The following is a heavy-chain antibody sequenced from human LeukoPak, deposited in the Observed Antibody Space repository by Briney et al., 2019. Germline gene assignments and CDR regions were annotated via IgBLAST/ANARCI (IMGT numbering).Heavy chain of an antibody. Sequence: GGSLRLSCAASGFTFSSSWMTWVRQAPGKGLEWVASMNEDGGEIHYVDSVKGRFTISRDNAKNSLYLQMNSLTAEDTAVYYCAKESRSLPYYYFDYWGQGTLVIVSS. CDR1: GFTFSSSW. CDR3: AKESRSLPYYYFDY. V-gene: IGHV3-7*03. CDR2: MNEDGGEI. D-gene: IGHD2-21*01. J-gene: IGHJ4*02.